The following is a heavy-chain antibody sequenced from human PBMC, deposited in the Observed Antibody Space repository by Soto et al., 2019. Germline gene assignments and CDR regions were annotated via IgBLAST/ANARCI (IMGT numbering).Heavy chain of an antibody. V-gene: IGHV4-30-4*01. CDR2: IYYSGST. CDR1: GGSISIGDYY. J-gene: IGHJ6*02. CDR3: ATPVRKDYYHGMDV. Sequence: ASEPLSLTCTVSGGSISIGDYYWRWIRQPPGKGLEWIGYIYYSGSTYYNPSLKSRVTISVDTSKNQFSLKLSSVTAADTAVYYCATPVRKDYYHGMDVWGQGTTVTVSS.